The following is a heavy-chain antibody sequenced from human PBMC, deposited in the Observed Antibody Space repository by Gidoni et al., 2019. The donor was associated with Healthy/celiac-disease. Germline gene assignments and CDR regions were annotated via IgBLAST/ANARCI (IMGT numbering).Heavy chain of an antibody. V-gene: IGHV3-43*01. CDR2: ISWDGGST. CDR3: AKANHVGDGYNPFDY. D-gene: IGHD5-12*01. J-gene: IGHJ4*02. Sequence: EVQLVESGGVVVQPGGSLRLSCAASGFTLDDYTMHWVRQAPGKGLEWVSLISWDGGSTYYADSVKGRFTISRDNSKNSLYLQMNSLRTEDTALYYCAKANHVGDGYNPFDYWGQGTLVTVSS. CDR1: GFTLDDYT.